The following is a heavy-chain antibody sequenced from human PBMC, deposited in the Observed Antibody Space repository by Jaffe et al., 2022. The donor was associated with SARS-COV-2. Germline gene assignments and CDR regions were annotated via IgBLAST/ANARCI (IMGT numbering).Heavy chain of an antibody. CDR1: GYTFTSYA. CDR3: ARDRLELHWFDP. D-gene: IGHD1-7*01. V-gene: IGHV1-3*01. J-gene: IGHJ5*02. Sequence: QVQLVQSGAEVKKPGASVKVSCKASGYTFTSYAMHWVRQAPGQRLEWMGWINAGNGNTKYSQKFQGRVTITRDTSASTAYMELSSLRSEDTAVYYCARDRLELHWFDPWGQGTLVTVSS. CDR2: INAGNGNT.